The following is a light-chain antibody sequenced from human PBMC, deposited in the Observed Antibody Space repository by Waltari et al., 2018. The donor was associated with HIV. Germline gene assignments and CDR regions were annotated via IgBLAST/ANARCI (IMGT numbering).Light chain of an antibody. CDR3: QHYNHGPPLT. V-gene: IGKV3-15*01. CDR2: GAS. J-gene: IGKJ4*01. CDR1: QTIGSN. Sequence: EIVMTQSPANLSVSPGERATLSCRASQTIGSNLAWYQQKPGQAPRPLIYGASTRATGIPARFSGSGSGTEFTLTISGLQSEDFAVYYCQHYNHGPPLTFGGGTKVEIK.